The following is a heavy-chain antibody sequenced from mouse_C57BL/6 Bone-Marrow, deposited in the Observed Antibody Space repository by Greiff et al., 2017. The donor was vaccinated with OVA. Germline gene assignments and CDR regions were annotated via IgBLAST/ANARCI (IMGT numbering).Heavy chain of an antibody. CDR1: GFTFTDYY. Sequence: EVQLVESGGGLVQPGGSLSLSCAASGFTFTDYYMSWVRQPPGKALEWLGFIRNKANGYTTEYSASVKGRFTISRDNSQSILYLQMNALRAEDRATYYCARYGVGRLAYWGQGTLVTVSA. J-gene: IGHJ3*01. D-gene: IGHD4-1*01. V-gene: IGHV7-3*01. CDR3: ARYGVGRLAY. CDR2: IRNKANGYTT.